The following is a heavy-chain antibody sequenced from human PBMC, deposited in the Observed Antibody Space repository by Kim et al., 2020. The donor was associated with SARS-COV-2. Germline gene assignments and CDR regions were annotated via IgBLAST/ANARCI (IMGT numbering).Heavy chain of an antibody. CDR3: ARGEWELRGPY. CDR2: SNSDGSST. Sequence: GGSLRLSCAASGFTFSSYWMHWVRQAPGKGLVWVSRSNSDGSSTSYADSVKGRFTISRDNAKNTLYLQMNSLRAEDTAVYYCARGEWELRGPYWGQGTLVTVSS. D-gene: IGHD1-26*01. J-gene: IGHJ4*02. V-gene: IGHV3-74*01. CDR1: GFTFSSYW.